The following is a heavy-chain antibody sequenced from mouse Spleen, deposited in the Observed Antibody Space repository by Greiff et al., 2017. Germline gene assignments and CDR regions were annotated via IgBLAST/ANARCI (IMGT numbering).Heavy chain of an antibody. Sequence: VQRVESGPGLVAPSQSLSITCTVSGFSLTSYGVDWVRQSPGKGLEWLGVIWGGGSTNYNSALKSRLSISKDNSKSQVFFKMNSLQADDTAIYYCARNSLGLLTYAMDYWGQGTSVTVSS. J-gene: IGHJ4*01. V-gene: IGHV2-6*01. CDR2: IWGGGST. D-gene: IGHD2-4*01. CDR3: ARNSLGLLTYAMDY. CDR1: GFSLTSYG.